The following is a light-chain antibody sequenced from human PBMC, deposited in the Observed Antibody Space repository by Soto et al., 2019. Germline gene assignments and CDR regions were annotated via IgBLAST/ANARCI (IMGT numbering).Light chain of an antibody. Sequence: QSVLTQPPSASGSPGQSVTISCTGTSSDVGGYNYVSWYQQHPGKAPKLIIYAVSRRPSGVPDRFSGSKSGNTASLTISGLQADDEADYYCCSYAGYYTLVFGGGTKLTVL. V-gene: IGLV2-11*01. CDR3: CSYAGYYTLV. CDR2: AVS. J-gene: IGLJ2*01. CDR1: SSDVGGYNY.